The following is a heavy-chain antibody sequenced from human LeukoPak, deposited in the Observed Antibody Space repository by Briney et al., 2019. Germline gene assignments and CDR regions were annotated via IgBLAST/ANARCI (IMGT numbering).Heavy chain of an antibody. CDR2: ITGSGPYM. Sequence: GGSLRLSCAASGFTFSTFAMHWVRRSPGKGLEWVSSITGSGPYMLYADSVKHRFTISRDNTKNLLYLELNSLRAEDTAMYFCVRDVGAVRGEVYFDYWGQGTLVTVSS. CDR3: VRDVGAVRGEVYFDY. D-gene: IGHD3-10*01. CDR1: GFTFSTFA. J-gene: IGHJ4*02. V-gene: IGHV3-21*06.